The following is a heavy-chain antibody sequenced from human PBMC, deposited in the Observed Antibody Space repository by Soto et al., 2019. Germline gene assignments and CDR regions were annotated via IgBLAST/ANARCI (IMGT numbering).Heavy chain of an antibody. V-gene: IGHV5-51*01. J-gene: IGHJ6*02. CDR2: IYPGDSDT. CDR1: GYTFTNYW. CDR3: AASIFYYGMDV. Sequence: GESLKISCKGSGYTFTNYWIGWVRQMPGKGLEWMGIIYPGDSDTKYNPSLQGQVTISADKSITTTYLQWSSLKASDTAIYYCAASIFYYGMDVWGQGTTVTVSS.